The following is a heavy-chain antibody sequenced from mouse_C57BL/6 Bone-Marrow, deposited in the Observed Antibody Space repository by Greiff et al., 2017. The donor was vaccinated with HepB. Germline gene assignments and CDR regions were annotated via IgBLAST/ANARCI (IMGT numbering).Heavy chain of an antibody. V-gene: IGHV1-39*01. CDR1: GYSFTDYN. CDR2: INPNYGTT. CDR3: ASYGNYVYYYAMVY. Sequence: VQLQQSGPELVKPGASVKISCKASGYSFTDYNMNWVKQSNGKSLEWIGVINPNYGTTSYNQKFKGKATLTVDQSSSTAYMQLNSLTSEDSAVYYCASYGNYVYYYAMVYWGQGTSVTVSS. J-gene: IGHJ4*01. D-gene: IGHD2-1*01.